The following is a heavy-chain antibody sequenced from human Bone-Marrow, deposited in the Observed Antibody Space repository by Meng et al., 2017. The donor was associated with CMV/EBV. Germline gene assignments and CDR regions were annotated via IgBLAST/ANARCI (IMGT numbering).Heavy chain of an antibody. Sequence: GESLKISCAASGFTFSSYSMNWVRQAPGKGLEWIADIDNTGWTTHYADSVQGRFIISRDNTKNSLFLQMNSLRADDTAVYYCASLIGAAPAFDYWGQGALVTVSS. J-gene: IGHJ4*02. CDR2: IDNTGWTT. CDR3: ASLIGAAPAFDY. V-gene: IGHV3-48*04. CDR1: GFTFSSYS. D-gene: IGHD1-26*01.